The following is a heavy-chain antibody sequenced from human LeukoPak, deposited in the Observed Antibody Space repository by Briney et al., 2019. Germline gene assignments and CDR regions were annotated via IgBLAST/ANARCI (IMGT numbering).Heavy chain of an antibody. J-gene: IGHJ4*02. CDR3: ARGPGVWQQLAYDY. D-gene: IGHD6-13*01. CDR1: GGSISSGSYY. CDR2: IYTSGST. V-gene: IGHV4-61*02. Sequence: PSETLSLTCTVSGGSISSGSYYWRWIRQPGGKGREWIGRIYTSGSTNYNPSRKSRVTISVDKAKNQYALKLSSVTAADTAVYYCARGPGVWQQLAYDYWGQGTLVTVSS.